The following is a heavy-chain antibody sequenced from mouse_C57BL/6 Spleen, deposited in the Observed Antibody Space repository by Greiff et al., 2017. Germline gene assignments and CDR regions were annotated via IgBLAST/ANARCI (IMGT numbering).Heavy chain of an antibody. CDR2: INPGNGGT. CDR1: GYTFTSYW. V-gene: IGHV1-53*01. Sequence: QVQLQQPGTELVKPGASVKLSCKASGYTFTSYWMHWVKQRPGQGLEWIGNINPGNGGTNYNEKFKSKATLTVDKSSSTAYMQRSSLTSEDSAVNYCAVNYDEDALYYAMDYWGQGTSVTVSS. J-gene: IGHJ4*01. D-gene: IGHD2-4*01. CDR3: AVNYDEDALYYAMDY.